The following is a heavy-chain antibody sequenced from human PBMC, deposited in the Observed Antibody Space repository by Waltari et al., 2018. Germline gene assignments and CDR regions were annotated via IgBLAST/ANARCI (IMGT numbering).Heavy chain of an antibody. CDR3: ARGRNSYGYVYYYYGMDV. J-gene: IGHJ6*02. CDR1: GGSFSGYY. D-gene: IGHD5-18*01. V-gene: IGHV4-34*01. CDR2: INHSGST. Sequence: QVQLQQWGAGLLKPSETLSLTCAVYGGSFSGYYWSWIRQPPGKGLEWIGEINHSGSTNYNPSLKSRVTISVDTSKNQFSLKLSSVTAADTAVYYCARGRNSYGYVYYYYGMDVWGQGTTVTVSS.